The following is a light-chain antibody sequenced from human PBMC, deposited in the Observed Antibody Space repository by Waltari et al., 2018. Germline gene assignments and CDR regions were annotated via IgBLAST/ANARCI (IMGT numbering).Light chain of an antibody. CDR3: AAWDNSLSGWV. J-gene: IGLJ3*02. CDR2: RND. V-gene: IGLV1-47*01. CDR1: SSNIGNNY. Sequence: QSVLTQPPSASGTPGQRVTISCSGISSNIGNNYVFWSQQLPGTAPKLLIYRNDQRPSGVPDRFSGSKSVTSASLAIGGLRSEDEADYHCAAWDNSLSGWVFGEGTKLTVL.